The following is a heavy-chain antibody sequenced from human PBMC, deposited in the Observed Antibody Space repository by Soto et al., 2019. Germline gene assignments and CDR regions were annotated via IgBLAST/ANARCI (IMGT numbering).Heavy chain of an antibody. CDR1: GGSISGYY. D-gene: IGHD2-21*02. J-gene: IGHJ6*02. V-gene: IGHV4-59*12. Sequence: SETLSLTCTVSGGSISGYYWSWIRQPPGKGLEWIGYMYNTGSTVYNPSFKSRVTISVDTSKNQFSLKLSSVTAADTAVYYCARDPLCVGDRNYYYYGMDVWGQGTTVTVSS. CDR2: MYNTGST. CDR3: ARDPLCVGDRNYYYYGMDV.